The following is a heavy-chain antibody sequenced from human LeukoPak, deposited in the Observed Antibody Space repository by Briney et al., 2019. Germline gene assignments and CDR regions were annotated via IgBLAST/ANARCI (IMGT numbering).Heavy chain of an antibody. CDR3: AREETFTPDY. CDR1: GGSISSGPYY. D-gene: IGHD2/OR15-2a*01. Sequence: PSETLSLTCTVSGGSISSGPYYWGWIRQPPGKGLEWIGNIYYGENTYYNPSLKSRVTISIDTSKNQFYLKLSSLTAADTAVYYCAREETFTPDYWGQGTLVTVSS. J-gene: IGHJ4*02. V-gene: IGHV4-39*02. CDR2: IYYGENT.